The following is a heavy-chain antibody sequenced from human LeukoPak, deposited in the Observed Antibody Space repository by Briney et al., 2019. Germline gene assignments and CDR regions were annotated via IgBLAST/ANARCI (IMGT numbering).Heavy chain of an antibody. Sequence: ASAKVSCKASGGTFSSYDISWVRQAPGQGLEWMGGIMPISGTANYAQKFQGRVTITADKPTNTAYMELSSLRSEDTAVYYCASGRTDIVVVPATLRNYYFDYWGQGTLVTVSS. V-gene: IGHV1-69*06. CDR1: GGTFSSYD. CDR3: ASGRTDIVVVPATLRNYYFDY. D-gene: IGHD2-2*01. CDR2: IMPISGTA. J-gene: IGHJ4*02.